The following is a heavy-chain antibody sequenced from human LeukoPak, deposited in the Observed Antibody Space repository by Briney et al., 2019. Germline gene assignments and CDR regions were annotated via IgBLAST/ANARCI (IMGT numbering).Heavy chain of an antibody. CDR2: ISAFNGDT. CDR1: GYTFTNYG. V-gene: IGHV1-18*01. CDR3: ARGLNTPPLSYFYLDV. Sequence: ASVKVSCKASGYTFTNYGINWVRQAPGQGLEWMGWISAFNGDTNFAQKLQGRVTMTTDTATSTAYMELRSLRSDDTAVYYCARGLNTPPLSYFYLDVWGKGTTVTVSS. D-gene: IGHD2-2*02. J-gene: IGHJ6*03.